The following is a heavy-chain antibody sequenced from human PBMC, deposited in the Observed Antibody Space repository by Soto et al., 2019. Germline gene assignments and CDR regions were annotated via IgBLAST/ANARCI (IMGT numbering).Heavy chain of an antibody. Sequence: SETLSLTCAVYGGSFSGHSCTWIRQSPGKGLEWIGDINHSGRVNYSPSLKSRVTISLDTSKNQFSLTLSAVTAADTAMYYCSTRAYDTNGYYRFDPWGQGTLVTVSS. CDR2: INHSGRV. CDR1: GGSFSGHS. CDR3: STRAYDTNGYYRFDP. J-gene: IGHJ5*01. D-gene: IGHD3-22*01. V-gene: IGHV4-34*01.